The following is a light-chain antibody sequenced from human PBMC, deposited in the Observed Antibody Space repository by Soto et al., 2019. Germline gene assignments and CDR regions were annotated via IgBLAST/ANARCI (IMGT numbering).Light chain of an antibody. V-gene: IGLV2-14*01. J-gene: IGLJ1*01. CDR2: DVS. CDR3: SSYTTSSIYV. Sequence: QSVLTQPASVSGSPGQSITISCTGTSSDVGAYNCVSWYQQHPGKAPKLMIYDVSNRPSGVSSRFSGSKSGNTASLTFSGLQAEDEADYYCSSYTTSSIYVFGTGTRSPS. CDR1: SSDVGAYNC.